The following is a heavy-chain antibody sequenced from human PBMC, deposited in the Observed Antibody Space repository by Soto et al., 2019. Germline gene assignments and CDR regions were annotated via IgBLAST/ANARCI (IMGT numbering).Heavy chain of an antibody. CDR2: IYSSGSA. Sequence: NPSETLSLTCTVSRASIYTYSWTWIRQPAGKGLQWIGHIYSSGSANYSPSLKNRVSMSVDSSKNQISLKLSSVTAADTAVYYCATIVGANDYWGQGTRVTVSS. D-gene: IGHD1-26*01. J-gene: IGHJ4*02. V-gene: IGHV4-4*07. CDR3: ATIVGANDY. CDR1: RASIYTYS.